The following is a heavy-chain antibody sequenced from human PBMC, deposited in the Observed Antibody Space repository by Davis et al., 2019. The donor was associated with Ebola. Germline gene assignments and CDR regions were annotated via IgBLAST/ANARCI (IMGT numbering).Heavy chain of an antibody. J-gene: IGHJ4*02. Sequence: MPSETLSLTCTVSGGSISSYYWSWIRQPPGKGLEWIGYIYYSGSTNYNPSLKSRVTISVDTSKNQFSLKLSSVTAADTAVYHCARGGLSVATTPPDYWGQGTLVTVSS. CDR1: GGSISSYY. CDR3: ARGGLSVATTPPDY. CDR2: IYYSGST. V-gene: IGHV4-59*01. D-gene: IGHD5-12*01.